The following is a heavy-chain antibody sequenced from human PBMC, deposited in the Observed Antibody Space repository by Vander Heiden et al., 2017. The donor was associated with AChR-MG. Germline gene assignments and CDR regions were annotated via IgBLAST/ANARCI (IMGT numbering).Heavy chain of an antibody. J-gene: IGHJ5*02. Sequence: QAQLVQSGTEVKRPGASMKVSCKASGYRFTSYGISWVRQAPGQGLEWMGWIGSYTGNTNYADEFQGRVTMTTDTSTNTVYMELRSLTSDDTAVYFCAREDQVSVGYFDLWGQGTLVTVSA. D-gene: IGHD1-26*01. CDR1: GYRFTSYG. CDR3: AREDQVSVGYFDL. CDR2: IGSYTGNT. V-gene: IGHV1-18*01.